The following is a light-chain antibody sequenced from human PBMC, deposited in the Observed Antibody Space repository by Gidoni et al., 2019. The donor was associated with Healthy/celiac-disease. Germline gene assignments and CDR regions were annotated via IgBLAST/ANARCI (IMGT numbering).Light chain of an antibody. CDR3: QQSYSTPFT. CDR1: QSIHNF. Sequence: DIQMTQSPSSLSASVGDRVTITCRASQSIHNFLNWYQQKPGHAPKLLIFAASNLQSGVPSRFGGSGSGTDFTLTISSLQPEDFATYFCQQSYSTPFTFGPGTKVDIK. CDR2: AAS. V-gene: IGKV1-39*01. J-gene: IGKJ3*01.